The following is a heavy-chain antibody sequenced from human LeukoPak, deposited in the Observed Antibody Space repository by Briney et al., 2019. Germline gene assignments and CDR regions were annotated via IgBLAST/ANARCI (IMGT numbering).Heavy chain of an antibody. V-gene: IGHV4-31*03. J-gene: IGHJ5*02. Sequence: PSETLFLTCTVPGGSINSGAYYWSWIRQHPGKGLEWIGYISYSGSTYYNPSLQSRVTISVDTSKNQFSLKLSSVTAADTAVYYCASRRDEAWFDPWGQGTLVTVSS. CDR3: ASRRDEAWFDP. CDR2: ISYSGST. D-gene: IGHD5-24*01. CDR1: GGSINSGAYY.